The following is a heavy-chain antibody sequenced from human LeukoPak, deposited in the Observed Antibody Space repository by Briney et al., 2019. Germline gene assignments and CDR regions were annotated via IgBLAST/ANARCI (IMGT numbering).Heavy chain of an antibody. CDR1: GGSFSGYY. CDR3: ARWRYFDWLLRGNFDY. D-gene: IGHD3-9*01. Sequence: SETLSLTRAVYGGSFSGYYWSWIRQPPGKGLEWIGEINHSGSTNYNPSLKSRVTISVDTSKNQFSLKLSSVTAADTAVYYCARWRYFDWLLRGNFDYWGQGTLVTVSS. CDR2: INHSGST. J-gene: IGHJ4*02. V-gene: IGHV4-34*01.